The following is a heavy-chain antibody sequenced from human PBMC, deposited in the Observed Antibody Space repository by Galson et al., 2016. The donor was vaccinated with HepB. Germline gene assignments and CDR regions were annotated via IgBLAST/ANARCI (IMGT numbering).Heavy chain of an antibody. Sequence: SVKVSCKASGYAFIGHYIHWVRQAPGQGLEWMGWTNPKSGDTNYAQKFQGRVTMTTDTSINTAYMEVNTLMSDDTAVYYCARDSAAIYGLYFDSWGQGSLVIVSS. D-gene: IGHD3-3*02. CDR2: TNPKSGDT. V-gene: IGHV1-2*02. CDR3: ARDSAAIYGLYFDS. CDR1: GYAFIGHY. J-gene: IGHJ4*02.